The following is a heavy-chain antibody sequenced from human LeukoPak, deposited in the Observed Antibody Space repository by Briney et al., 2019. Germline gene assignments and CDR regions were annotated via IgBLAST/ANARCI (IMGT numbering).Heavy chain of an antibody. CDR3: ARAIEWLHLIDY. Sequence: GGSLRLSCAASVFTFSSYWRSWVRQAPGKGLEGVANIKQDGSEKYYVYSVKGRFTISRDNAKNSLYLQMNSLRAEDTDVYYCARAIEWLHLIDYWGQGTLVTVSS. J-gene: IGHJ4*02. V-gene: IGHV3-7*01. CDR1: VFTFSSYW. CDR2: IKQDGSEK. D-gene: IGHD5-24*01.